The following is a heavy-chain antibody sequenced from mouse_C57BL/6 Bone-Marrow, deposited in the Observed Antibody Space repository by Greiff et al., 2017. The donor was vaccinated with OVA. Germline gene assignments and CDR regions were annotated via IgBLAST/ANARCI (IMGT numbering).Heavy chain of an antibody. Sequence: QVQLQQPGAELVKPGASVKLSCKASGYTFTSYWMHWVKQRPGRGLEWIGRIDTHSGGTKYNEKFKSKATLTVGKPSSTAYMQLISLTSEYSAVYYCARDVCYYGSSYGFAYWGQGTLVTVSA. D-gene: IGHD1-1*01. CDR2: IDTHSGGT. CDR1: GYTFTSYW. J-gene: IGHJ3*01. V-gene: IGHV1-72*01. CDR3: ARDVCYYGSSYGFAY.